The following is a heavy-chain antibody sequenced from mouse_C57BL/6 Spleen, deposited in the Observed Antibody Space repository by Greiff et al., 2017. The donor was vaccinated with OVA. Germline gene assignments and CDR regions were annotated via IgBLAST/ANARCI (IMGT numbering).Heavy chain of an antibody. V-gene: IGHV1-15*01. CDR2: IDPETGGT. CDR1: GYTFTDYE. CDR3: TRFPYYYGSSSWFAY. Sequence: VQLQQSGAELVRPGASVTLSCKASGYTFTDYEMHWVKQTPVHGLEWIGAIDPETGGTAYNQKFKGKAILTADKSSSTAYMELRSLTSEDSAVYYCTRFPYYYGSSSWFAYWGQGTLVTVSA. J-gene: IGHJ3*01. D-gene: IGHD1-1*01.